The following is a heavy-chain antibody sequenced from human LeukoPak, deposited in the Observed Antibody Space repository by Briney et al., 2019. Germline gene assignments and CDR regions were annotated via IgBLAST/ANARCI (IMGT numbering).Heavy chain of an antibody. CDR1: GFTFSSYW. V-gene: IGHV3-7*03. Sequence: GGSLRLSCAASGFTFSSYWMSWVRQAPGKGLEWVANIKQDGSEKYYVDSVKGRFTISRDNAKNSLYLQMNSLRAEDTAVYYCASRLGSDPQGARGAFDIWGQGTMVTVSS. CDR2: IKQDGSEK. J-gene: IGHJ3*02. D-gene: IGHD1-26*01. CDR3: ASRLGSDPQGARGAFDI.